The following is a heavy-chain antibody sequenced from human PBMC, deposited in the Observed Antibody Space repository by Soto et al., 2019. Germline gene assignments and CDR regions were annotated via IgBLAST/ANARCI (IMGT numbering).Heavy chain of an antibody. CDR2: INHSGST. J-gene: IGHJ6*03. CDR1: GWSFSGSY. Sequence: SETLSLTCAVFGWSFSGSYWSWTRQPPGRGLEWIGEINHSGSTNYNPSLKSRVTISVDTSKNQFSLKLSSVTAADTAVYYCARVTVGVYYYYYYYMDVWGKGTTVTVSS. CDR3: ARVTVGVYYYYYYYMDV. V-gene: IGHV4-34*01. D-gene: IGHD2-15*01.